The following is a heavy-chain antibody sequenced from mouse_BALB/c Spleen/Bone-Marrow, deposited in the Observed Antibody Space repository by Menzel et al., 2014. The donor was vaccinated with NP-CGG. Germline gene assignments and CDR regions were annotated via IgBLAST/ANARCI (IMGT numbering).Heavy chain of an antibody. J-gene: IGHJ3*01. D-gene: IGHD4-1*01. CDR1: GYTFTSYW. CDR3: ARSAPWDGFAY. V-gene: IGHV1-7*01. Sequence: QVQLQQSGAELAKPGASVKMSCKASGYTFTSYWMHWVKQRPGQGLEWIGYINPSTGYTEYNQKFKDKATLTADKSSSTAYMQLSSVTSEDSAVYYCARSAPWDGFAYWGQGTLVTVSA. CDR2: INPSTGYT.